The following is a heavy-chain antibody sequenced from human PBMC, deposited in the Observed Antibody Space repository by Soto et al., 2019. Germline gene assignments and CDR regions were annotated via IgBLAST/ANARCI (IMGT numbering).Heavy chain of an antibody. Sequence: SETMSHTCTAADGSISSSSYYWGWIRQYPGKGLEWIGFIHYSGTTYYNPSLKSHVAISVDTSRNDFSLRLSSVTAADTAVYYCTTGGDACKTGYWGQGTLVTVSS. V-gene: IGHV4-31*01. CDR1: DGSISSSSYY. CDR2: IHYSGTT. J-gene: IGHJ4*02. D-gene: IGHD1-1*01. CDR3: TTGGDACKTGY.